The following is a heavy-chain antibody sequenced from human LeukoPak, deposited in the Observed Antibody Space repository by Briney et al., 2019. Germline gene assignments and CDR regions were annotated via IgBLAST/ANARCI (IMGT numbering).Heavy chain of an antibody. D-gene: IGHD2-2*02. CDR3: ARSDIYCSSTSCYTDAFDI. CDR1: GYTFTSYG. CDR2: ISAYNGNT. V-gene: IGHV1-18*01. J-gene: IGHJ3*02. Sequence: GASVKVSCKASGYTFTSYGISWVRQAPGQGLEWMGWISAYNGNTNYAQKLQGRVTMTTDTSTSTAYMELRSLRSDDTAVYYCARSDIYCSSTSCYTDAFDIWGQGTMVTVSS.